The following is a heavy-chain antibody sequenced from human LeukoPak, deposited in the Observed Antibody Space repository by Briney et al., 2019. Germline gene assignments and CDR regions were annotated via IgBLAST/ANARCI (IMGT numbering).Heavy chain of an antibody. CDR2: ISSEGGST. V-gene: IGHV3-64D*09. J-gene: IGHJ4*02. CDR1: GFTFSSYA. D-gene: IGHD4-23*01. CDR3: VKDRWVDY. Sequence: PGGSLRLSCSAPGFTFSSYAMHWVRQAPGEGLEYVSSISSEGGSTYYADSVKGRFTISRDNSKNTLYLQMNSLRAEDTALYYCVKDRWVDYWGQGTLVTVSS.